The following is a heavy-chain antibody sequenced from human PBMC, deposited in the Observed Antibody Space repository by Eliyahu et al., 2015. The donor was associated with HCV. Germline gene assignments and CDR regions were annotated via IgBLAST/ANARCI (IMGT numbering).Heavy chain of an antibody. CDR1: GFTFXSYA. V-gene: IGHV3-23*01. J-gene: IGHJ3*02. CDR2: ISGSGGST. D-gene: IGHD6-19*01. Sequence: EVQLLESGGGLVQPGGSLRLSCAASGFTFXSYAMSWVRQAPGKGLEWVSAISGSGGSTYYADSVKGRFTISRDNSKNTLYLQMNSLRAEDTAVYYCAKGEGRSGWYRRDDAFDIWGQGTMVTVSS. CDR3: AKGEGRSGWYRRDDAFDI.